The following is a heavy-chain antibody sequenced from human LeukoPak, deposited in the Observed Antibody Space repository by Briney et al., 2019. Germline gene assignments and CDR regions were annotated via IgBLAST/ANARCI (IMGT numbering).Heavy chain of an antibody. J-gene: IGHJ4*02. CDR3: AKVGGYSYGYDWDY. V-gene: IGHV3-23*01. CDR1: GFTFSSYA. Sequence: GGSLRLSCAASGFTFSSYAMSWVRQAPGKGLEWVSATSGSGGSTYYADSVKGRFTISRDNSKNTLYLQMNSLRAEDTAVYYCAKVGGYSYGYDWDYWGQGTLVTVSS. D-gene: IGHD5-18*01. CDR2: TSGSGGST.